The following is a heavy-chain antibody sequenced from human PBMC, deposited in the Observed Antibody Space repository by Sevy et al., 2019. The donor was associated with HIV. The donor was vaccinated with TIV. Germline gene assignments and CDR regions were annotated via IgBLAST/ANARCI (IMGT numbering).Heavy chain of an antibody. J-gene: IGHJ4*02. D-gene: IGHD6-19*01. CDR1: GFTFSSYG. Sequence: GGSLRLSCAASGFTFSSYGMHWVRQAPGKGLEWVAIIWYDGSNKKYADSVKRRFSNSRDNSKNTLYLQMNSLRAEDTAVYYCAREGIAVAGIGYYFDYWGQGTLVTVSS. CDR3: AREGIAVAGIGYYFDY. V-gene: IGHV3-33*01. CDR2: IWYDGSNK.